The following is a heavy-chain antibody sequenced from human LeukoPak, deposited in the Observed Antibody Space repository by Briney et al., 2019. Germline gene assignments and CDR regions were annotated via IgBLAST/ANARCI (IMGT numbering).Heavy chain of an antibody. D-gene: IGHD1-14*01. CDR2: IYTSGST. CDR3: ARSPGGTGGNWFDP. J-gene: IGHJ5*02. V-gene: IGHV4-4*09. CDR1: GGSISSYY. Sequence: PSETLSLTCTVSGGSISSYYWSWIRQPPGKGLEWIGYIYTSGSTNYNPSLKSRVTISVDTSKNQFSLKLSSVTAADTAVYYCARSPGGTGGNWFDPWGRGTLVTVSS.